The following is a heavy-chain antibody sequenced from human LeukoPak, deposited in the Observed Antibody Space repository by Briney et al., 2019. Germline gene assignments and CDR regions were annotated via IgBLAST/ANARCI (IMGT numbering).Heavy chain of an antibody. D-gene: IGHD2-2*01. CDR2: INPSSGGT. CDR3: ARGNLGYCSSTSCYQRGFDP. Sequence: GASVKVSCKASGYTFTGYYMHWVRQAPGQGLEWMGWINPSSGGTNYAQKFQGRVTMTRDTSISTAYMELSRLRSDDTAVYYCARGNLGYCSSTSCYQRGFDPWGQGTLVTVSS. J-gene: IGHJ5*02. CDR1: GYTFTGYY. V-gene: IGHV1-2*02.